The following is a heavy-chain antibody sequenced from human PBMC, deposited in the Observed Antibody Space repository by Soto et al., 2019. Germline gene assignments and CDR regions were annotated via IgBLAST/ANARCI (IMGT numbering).Heavy chain of an antibody. Sequence: SETLSLTCSVSGGSLSDSFWNWIRQPPGKGLEWIGEIHHSGISNYNPSLKSRVTISVDTSKNQFSLKMSSVTAADTAVFYCARGDDSSGYHDPFDAFDIWGQGTMVTVSS. CDR3: ARGDDSSGYHDPFDAFDI. V-gene: IGHV4-34*01. CDR2: IHHSGIS. CDR1: GGSLSDSF. D-gene: IGHD3-22*01. J-gene: IGHJ3*02.